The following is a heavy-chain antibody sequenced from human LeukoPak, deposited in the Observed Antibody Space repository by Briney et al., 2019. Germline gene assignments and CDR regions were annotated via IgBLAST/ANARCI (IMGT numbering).Heavy chain of an antibody. CDR3: AKAPTAINWFDP. J-gene: IGHJ5*02. CDR1: GFTFSSYA. Sequence: PGGSLRLSCAASGFTFSSYAMSWVRQAPGKGLEWVSAISGSGGSTYYVDSVKGRFTISRDNSKNTLYLQMNSLRAEDTAVYYCAKAPTAINWFDPWGQGTLVTVSS. D-gene: IGHD5-18*01. V-gene: IGHV3-23*01. CDR2: ISGSGGST.